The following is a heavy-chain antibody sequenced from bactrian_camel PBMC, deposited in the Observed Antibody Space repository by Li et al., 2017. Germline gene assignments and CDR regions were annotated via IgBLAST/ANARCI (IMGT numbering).Heavy chain of an antibody. CDR1: GYFDDGHC. V-gene: IGHV3S53*01. D-gene: IGHD1*01. Sequence: HVQLVESGGGSVQAGTSLTLTCSGYFDDGHCMGWFRQVPGKQREKVALIGSDRATHYSQSVKGRFTISKDSAKNTLYLQMNNLKPEDTARYFCAADWRFFPAWIGVLDLARYLYFGPGTQVTVS. CDR2: IGSDRAT. J-gene: IGHJ4*01.